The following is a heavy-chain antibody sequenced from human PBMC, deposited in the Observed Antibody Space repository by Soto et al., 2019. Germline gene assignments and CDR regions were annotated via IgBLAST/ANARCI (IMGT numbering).Heavy chain of an antibody. Sequence: GGSLRLSCTASGFTFGDYAMSWFRQAPGKGLEWVGFIRSKAYGGTTEYAASVKGRFTISRDDSKSIAYLQMNSLKTEDTAVYYCTRDLSRYSSSPLYYFDYWGQGTLVTVSS. CDR3: TRDLSRYSSSPLYYFDY. CDR2: IRSKAYGGTT. D-gene: IGHD6-6*01. CDR1: GFTFGDYA. V-gene: IGHV3-49*03. J-gene: IGHJ4*02.